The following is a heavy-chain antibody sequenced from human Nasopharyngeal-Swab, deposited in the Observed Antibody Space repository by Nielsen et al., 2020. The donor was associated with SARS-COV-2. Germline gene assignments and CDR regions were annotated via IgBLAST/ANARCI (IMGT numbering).Heavy chain of an antibody. CDR3: ARRGRCSGSSCDMDV. V-gene: IGHV3-23*01. D-gene: IGHD2-2*01. Sequence: GESLKISCAASGFTFKTYAMTWVRQAPGKGLEWVSVISGSGGSTYYTDSVKGRFTISRDNSKSTLYLQMNSLRAEDTAVYYCARRGRCSGSSCDMDVWGQGTTVTVSS. CDR1: GFTFKTYA. J-gene: IGHJ6*02. CDR2: ISGSGGST.